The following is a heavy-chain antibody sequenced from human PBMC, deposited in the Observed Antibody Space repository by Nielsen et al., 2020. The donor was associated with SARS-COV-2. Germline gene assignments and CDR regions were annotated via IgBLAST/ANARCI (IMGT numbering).Heavy chain of an antibody. V-gene: IGHV3-64D*06. D-gene: IGHD1-1*01. J-gene: IGHJ4*02. Sequence: GGSLRLSCAASGFTFSSYAMSWVRQAPGKGLEWVSAISSNGGSTYYADSVKGRFTISRDNSKNTLYLQMSSLRAEDTAVYYCVKGRNWNPGDYWGQGTLVTVSS. CDR3: VKGRNWNPGDY. CDR1: GFTFSSYA. CDR2: ISSNGGST.